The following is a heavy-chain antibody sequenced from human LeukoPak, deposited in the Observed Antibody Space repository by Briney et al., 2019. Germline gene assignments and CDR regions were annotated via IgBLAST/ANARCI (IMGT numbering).Heavy chain of an antibody. V-gene: IGHV3-23*01. J-gene: IGHJ4*02. CDR1: GFTFAGYA. Sequence: GGSLRLSCAASGFTFAGYAVSWVRQGPGKGLEWVSGISGYGGSTDYADSVKGRFTISRDSSKNTLFLQMNSLRAEDTAVYYCARVDRGDVLTGYCIDYWGQGTLVTVSS. D-gene: IGHD3-9*01. CDR3: ARVDRGDVLTGYCIDY. CDR2: ISGYGGST.